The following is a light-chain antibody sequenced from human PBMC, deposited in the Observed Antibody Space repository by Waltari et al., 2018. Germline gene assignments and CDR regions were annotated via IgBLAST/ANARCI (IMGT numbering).Light chain of an antibody. Sequence: SYELTQPPSVSVSPGQTARITCSGDALPKKYAFWYQQKSGQAPVLVIYEDSKRPSGIPERFSASSSGKMATLTVSGAQVEDEADYYCYSADSSSSKWVFGGGTKLTVV. V-gene: IGLV3-10*01. CDR2: EDS. CDR3: YSADSSSSKWV. J-gene: IGLJ3*02. CDR1: ALPKKY.